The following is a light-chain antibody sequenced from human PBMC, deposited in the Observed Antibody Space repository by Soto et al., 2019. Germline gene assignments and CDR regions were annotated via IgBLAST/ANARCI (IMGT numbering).Light chain of an antibody. V-gene: IGKV3-15*01. CDR2: GAS. CDR1: QSVSSN. Sequence: EIVMTQSPATLSLSPGERATLSCRASQSVSSNLAWYQKKQGQAPRLLIHGASTRATGITTRFSGSGSGTEFTLTISSLQSEDFADYYCQQYNNWWTFGQGTRVEIK. CDR3: QQYNNWWT. J-gene: IGKJ1*01.